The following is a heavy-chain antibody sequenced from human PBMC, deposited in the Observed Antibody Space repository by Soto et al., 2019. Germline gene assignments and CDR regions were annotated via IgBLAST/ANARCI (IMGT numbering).Heavy chain of an antibody. J-gene: IGHJ6*02. Sequence: PGESLKISCAASGFTFSSFSMDWVRHAPGQGLEWVSSISSRGTYVYYADSVKGRFTVSKDNANNVLFLQMNSLRAEDTAVYYCARQVPYSSHRMDVWGQGTTVTVSS. CDR2: ISSRGTYV. V-gene: IGHV3-21*06. CDR3: ARQVPYSSHRMDV. D-gene: IGHD3-22*01. CDR1: GFTFSSFS.